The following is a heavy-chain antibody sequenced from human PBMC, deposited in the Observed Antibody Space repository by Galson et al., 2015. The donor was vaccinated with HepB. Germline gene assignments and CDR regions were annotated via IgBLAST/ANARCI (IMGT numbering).Heavy chain of an antibody. CDR2: SRNKVRSYTT. V-gene: IGHV3-72*01. J-gene: IGHJ4*02. Sequence: SLRLSCAASGFSFSDHDMDWVRQAPGKGLEWVGRSRNKVRSYTTEYAASVRGRFTISRDGSKNSLYLQMNSLKIEDTAVYYCARGRYSTDYDGIDSWGQGTLVTVSS. CDR1: GFSFSDHD. CDR3: ARGRYSTDYDGIDS. D-gene: IGHD2-8*02.